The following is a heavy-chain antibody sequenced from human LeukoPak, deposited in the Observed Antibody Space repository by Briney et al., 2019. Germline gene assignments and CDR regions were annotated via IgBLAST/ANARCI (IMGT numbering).Heavy chain of an antibody. D-gene: IGHD6-6*01. Sequence: GSLRLSCAASGFTFSTYAINWVRQAPGKGLEWVSGISASGGSTYYADSVKGRFTISRDNSKNTLYLQMNNLRGEDTAVYYCAKDLIAARPYYFDYWGQGTLVTVSS. CDR2: ISASGGST. V-gene: IGHV3-23*01. J-gene: IGHJ4*02. CDR3: AKDLIAARPYYFDY. CDR1: GFTFSTYA.